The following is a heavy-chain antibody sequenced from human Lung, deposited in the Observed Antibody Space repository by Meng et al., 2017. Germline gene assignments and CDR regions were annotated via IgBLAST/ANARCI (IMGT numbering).Heavy chain of an antibody. Sequence: QLRHVGAEVKTPGATVNVPCKPSAYLFPDYWLHWVLRDPGQCLEWMGRIDPKSVDTHYAQMFQGRVTMTGDTSISTAYMELSGLRSVDTAMYNCARDEDISAAGKLFGDYWGQGTLVTVSS. CDR2: IDPKSVDT. J-gene: IGHJ4*02. CDR1: AYLFPDYW. V-gene: IGHV1-2*06. D-gene: IGHD6-13*01. CDR3: ARDEDISAAGKLFGDY.